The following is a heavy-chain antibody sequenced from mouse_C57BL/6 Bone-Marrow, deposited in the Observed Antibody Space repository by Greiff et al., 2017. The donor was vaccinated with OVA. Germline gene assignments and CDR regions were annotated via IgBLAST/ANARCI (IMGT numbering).Heavy chain of an antibody. CDR3: ARGRDYDRYYFDY. CDR1: GYTFTDYY. V-gene: IGHV1-19*01. Sequence: EVQGVESGPVLVKPGASVKMSCKASGYTFTDYYMNWVKQSHGKSLEWIGVINPYNGGTSYNQKFKGKATLTVDKSSSTAYMELNSLTSEDSAVYYCARGRDYDRYYFDYWGQGTTLTVSS. J-gene: IGHJ2*01. D-gene: IGHD2-4*01. CDR2: INPYNGGT.